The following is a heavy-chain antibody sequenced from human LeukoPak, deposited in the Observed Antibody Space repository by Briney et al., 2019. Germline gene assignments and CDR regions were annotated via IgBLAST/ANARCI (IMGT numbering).Heavy chain of an antibody. V-gene: IGHV3-7*01. Sequence: GGSLRLSCAASEFTFSTYLMTWVRQAPGKGLEWVANIKQDGSEKYYADSVRGRFTISRDNGKKSLYLQMNSLRVEDTAVYYCAGERPSSSWYDFWGQGTLVTVSS. CDR3: AGERPSSSWYDF. D-gene: IGHD6-13*01. J-gene: IGHJ5*01. CDR2: IKQDGSEK. CDR1: EFTFSTYL.